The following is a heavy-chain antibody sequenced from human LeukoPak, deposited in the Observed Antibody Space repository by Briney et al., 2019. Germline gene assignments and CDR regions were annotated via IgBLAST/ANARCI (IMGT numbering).Heavy chain of an antibody. D-gene: IGHD3-22*01. CDR2: IYYSGST. Sequence: PSETLSLTCTVSGGSISSGGYYWSWIRQPPGKGLEWIGYIYYSGSTYYNPSLKSRVTISVDTSKNQFSLKLSSVTAADTAVYYCARRGYYYDSSGYPTQVFDYWGQGTLVTVSS. J-gene: IGHJ4*02. CDR1: GGSISSGGYY. V-gene: IGHV4-31*03. CDR3: ARRGYYYDSSGYPTQVFDY.